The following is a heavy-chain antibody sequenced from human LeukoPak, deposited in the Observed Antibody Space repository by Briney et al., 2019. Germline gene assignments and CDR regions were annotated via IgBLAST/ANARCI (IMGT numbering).Heavy chain of an antibody. Sequence: GASVKVSCKASGYTFTNYGFSWVRQAPGQGLEWMGWISGYNGKTDYSQKLQGRVTMTTDTSTGTAYMELRSLTSDDTAVYYCARDVGVSQFDSWGQGTLVTVSS. CDR3: ARDVGVSQFDS. J-gene: IGHJ4*02. CDR1: GYTFTNYG. V-gene: IGHV1-18*01. CDR2: ISGYNGKT. D-gene: IGHD3-10*01.